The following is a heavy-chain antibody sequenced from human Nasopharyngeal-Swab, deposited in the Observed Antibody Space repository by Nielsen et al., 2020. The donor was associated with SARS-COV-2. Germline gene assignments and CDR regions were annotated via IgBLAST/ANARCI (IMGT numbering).Heavy chain of an antibody. J-gene: IGHJ6*03. CDR1: GYTFSSSYD. CDR3: ARGLIVATIFHYYYYMDV. CDR2: MNPNSGNT. V-gene: IGHV1-8*01. D-gene: IGHD5-12*01. Sequence: GSVKVSCKASGYTFSSSYDINWVRQATGQGLEWMGWMNPNSGNTGYAQKFQGRVTMTRNTSISTAYMELSSLRSEDTAVYYCARGLIVATIFHYYYYMDVWGKGTTVTVSS.